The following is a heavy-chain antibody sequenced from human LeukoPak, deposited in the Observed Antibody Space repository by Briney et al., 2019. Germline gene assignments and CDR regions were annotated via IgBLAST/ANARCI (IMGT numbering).Heavy chain of an antibody. CDR3: ARAIVVVPAAETYDAFDI. CDR1: GGTFSSYA. Sequence: KVSCKASGGTFSSYAISCVRQAPGQGLEWMGGIIPIFGTANYAQKFQGRVTITTDESTSTAYMELSSLRSEDTAVYYCARAIVVVPAAETYDAFDIWGQGTMVTVSS. V-gene: IGHV1-69*05. CDR2: IIPIFGTA. J-gene: IGHJ3*02. D-gene: IGHD2-2*01.